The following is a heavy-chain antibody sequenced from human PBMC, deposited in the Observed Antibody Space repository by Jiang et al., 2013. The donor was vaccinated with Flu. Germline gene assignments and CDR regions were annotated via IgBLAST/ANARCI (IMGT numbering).Heavy chain of an antibody. CDR3: ARAQYYYMDV. J-gene: IGHJ6*03. CDR1: GGSISSHY. Sequence: TCTVSGGSISSHYWSWIRQPPGKGLEWIGYIHDSGSTNYNPSLRSRVTISVDTSKNQFSLRLSSVTAADTAVYYCARAQYYYMDVWGKGTTVTVS. V-gene: IGHV4-59*11. CDR2: IHDSGST.